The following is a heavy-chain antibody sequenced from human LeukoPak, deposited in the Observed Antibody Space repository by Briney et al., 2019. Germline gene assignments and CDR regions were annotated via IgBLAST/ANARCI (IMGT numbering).Heavy chain of an antibody. J-gene: IGHJ4*02. Sequence: ASVKVSCKASGYTFTGYYMHWVRQAPGQGLEWMGWINPNSGGTNYAQKFQGRVTMTRDTSISTAYMELSRLRSDDTAVYYCARVSSGWTPFDYWGQGTLVTVSS. V-gene: IGHV1-2*02. CDR3: ARVSSGWTPFDY. CDR2: INPNSGGT. D-gene: IGHD6-19*01. CDR1: GYTFTGYY.